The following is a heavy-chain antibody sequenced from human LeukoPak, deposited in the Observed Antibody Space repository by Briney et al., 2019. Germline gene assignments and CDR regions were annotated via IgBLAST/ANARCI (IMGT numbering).Heavy chain of an antibody. Sequence: GASVKVSCKASGGTFRSYAISWVRQAPGQGLEWMGGIIPIFGTTNYAQKFQGRVTMTRDTSISTAYMELSRLRSDDTAVYYCARGPGLPCSGGGCYRGGSLDYWGQGTLVTVSS. CDR2: IIPIFGTT. CDR1: GGTFRSYA. J-gene: IGHJ4*02. D-gene: IGHD2-15*01. V-gene: IGHV1-2*02. CDR3: ARGPGLPCSGGGCYRGGSLDY.